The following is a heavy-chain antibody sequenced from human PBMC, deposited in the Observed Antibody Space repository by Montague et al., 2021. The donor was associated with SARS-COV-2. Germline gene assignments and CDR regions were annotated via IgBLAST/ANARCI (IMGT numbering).Heavy chain of an antibody. D-gene: IGHD2-21*02. CDR3: ARAYCGGDCYFYWYFDL. Sequence: CAISGDSVSSNIATWNWIRQSPSRGLEWLGRTYYRSKWYNDYAVSVKSRGIINPDTSNNRISLQLNSVTPEDTAVYYCARAYCGGDCYFYWYFDLWGRGTLVTVSS. CDR2: TYYRSKWYN. CDR1: GDSVSSNIAT. J-gene: IGHJ2*01. V-gene: IGHV6-1*01.